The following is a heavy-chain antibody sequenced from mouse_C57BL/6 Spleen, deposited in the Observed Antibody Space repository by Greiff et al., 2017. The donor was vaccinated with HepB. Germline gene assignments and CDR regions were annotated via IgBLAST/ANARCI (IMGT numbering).Heavy chain of an antibody. CDR1: GYTFTDYN. V-gene: IGHV1-22*01. CDR3: ARSPLYYFDY. J-gene: IGHJ2*01. CDR2: INTNNGGT. Sequence: VHVKQSGPELVKPGASVKMSCKASGYTFTDYNMHWVKQSHGKSLEWIGYINTNNGGTSYNQKFKGKAKLTVNKSSSTAYMELRSLTSEDSAVYYCARSPLYYFDYWGQGTTLTVSS.